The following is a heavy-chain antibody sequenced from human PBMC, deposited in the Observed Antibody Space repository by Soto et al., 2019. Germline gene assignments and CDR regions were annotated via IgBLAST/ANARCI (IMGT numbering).Heavy chain of an antibody. D-gene: IGHD3-3*01. V-gene: IGHV4-4*07. J-gene: IGHJ6*02. CDR3: AKGGFVEGYYMHPVMDV. CDR2: VYTDGTA. CDR1: GNFMFNYY. Sequence: QVHLQESGPGLVKPSGTLSLICTVSGNFMFNYYWSWIRQPAGKGLEWIGRVYTDGTAIYNPSLKSGVTMLGDLSKDPFPLNLNSVPAADTAVYYCAKGGFVEGYYMHPVMDVWGQGATVIVS.